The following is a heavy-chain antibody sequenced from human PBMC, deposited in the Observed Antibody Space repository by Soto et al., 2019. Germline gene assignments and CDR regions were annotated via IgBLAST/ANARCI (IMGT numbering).Heavy chain of an antibody. CDR3: ARSREIIASAGSFDY. Sequence: EVQLLESGGGLVQPGGSLRLSCAASGFTFSSHVMSWVRQAPGKGLEWVSDISTGGGSTDYADSVKGRFTISRDNSKNTLHLQMKSLRAEDTAVYYCARSREIIASAGSFDYWGQGTLVTVSS. V-gene: IGHV3-23*01. CDR2: ISTGGGST. CDR1: GFTFSSHV. D-gene: IGHD6-25*01. J-gene: IGHJ4*02.